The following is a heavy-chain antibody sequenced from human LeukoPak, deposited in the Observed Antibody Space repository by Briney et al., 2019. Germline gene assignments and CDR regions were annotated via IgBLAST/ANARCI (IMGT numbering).Heavy chain of an antibody. CDR1: GFTFSSYW. J-gene: IGHJ4*02. CDR3: AKEGKRYSGSYFDY. CDR2: INSDGSST. Sequence: GGSLRLSCAASGFTFSSYWMHWVRQAPGKGLVWVSRINSDGSSTSYADSVKGRFTISRDNAKNTLYLQMNSLRAEDTAVYYCAKEGKRYSGSYFDYWGQGTLVTVSS. D-gene: IGHD1-26*01. V-gene: IGHV3-74*01.